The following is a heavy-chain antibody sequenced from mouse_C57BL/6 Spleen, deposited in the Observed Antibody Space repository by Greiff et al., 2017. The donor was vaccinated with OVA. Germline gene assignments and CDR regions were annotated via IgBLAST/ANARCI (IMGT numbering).Heavy chain of an antibody. CDR2: IDPSDSYT. J-gene: IGHJ4*01. CDR3: ARLLDDGLYAMDY. V-gene: IGHV1-50*01. Sequence: QVQLQQSGAELVKPGASVKLSCKASGYTFTSYWMQWVKQRPGQGLEWIGEIDPSDSYTNYNQKFKGKATLTVDTSSSTAYMQLSSLTSEDSAVYYCARLLDDGLYAMDYWGQGTSVTVSS. CDR1: GYTFTSYW. D-gene: IGHD2-3*01.